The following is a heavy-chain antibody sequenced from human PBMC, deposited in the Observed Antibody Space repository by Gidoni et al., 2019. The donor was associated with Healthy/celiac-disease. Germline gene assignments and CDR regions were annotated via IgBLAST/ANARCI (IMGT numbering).Heavy chain of an antibody. D-gene: IGHD5-12*01. CDR3: ARAPASYSGYDLLTDY. Sequence: EVQLVETGGGLIQPGGSLRLSCAASGFTVSSNYMSWVRQAPGKGLEWVSVIYSGGSTYYADSVKGRFTISRDNSKNTLYLQMNSLRAEDTAVYYCARAPASYSGYDLLTDYWGQGTLVTVSS. CDR2: IYSGGST. CDR1: GFTVSSNY. V-gene: IGHV3-53*02. J-gene: IGHJ4*02.